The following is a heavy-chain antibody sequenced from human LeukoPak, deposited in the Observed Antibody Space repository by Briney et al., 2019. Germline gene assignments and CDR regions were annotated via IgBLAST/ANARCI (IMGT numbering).Heavy chain of an antibody. V-gene: IGHV4-61*01. Sequence: SETLSLTCTVSGGSVSSGSYYWSWIRQPPGKGLGWIGYIYYSGSTNYNPSLKSRVTISVDTSKNQFSLKLSSVTAADTAVYYCATTFPLTETGLLDVWGKGTTVTVSS. CDR3: ATTFPLTETGLLDV. CDR2: IYYSGST. J-gene: IGHJ6*04. CDR1: GGSVSSGSYY. D-gene: IGHD1/OR15-1a*01.